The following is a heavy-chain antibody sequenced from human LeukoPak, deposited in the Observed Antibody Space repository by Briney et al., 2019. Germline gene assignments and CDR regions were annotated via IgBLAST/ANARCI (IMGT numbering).Heavy chain of an antibody. D-gene: IGHD3-10*01. V-gene: IGHV1-8*01. J-gene: IGHJ6*02. Sequence: ASVKVSCKASGYTFTSYDINWVRQATGQGLEWMGWMNPSSGNTGYAQKFQGRVTMTRNTSISTAYMELSSLRSEDTAVYYCASQKELLSPYYYYYGMDVWGQGTTVTVSS. CDR3: ASQKELLSPYYYYYGMDV. CDR1: GYTFTSYD. CDR2: MNPSSGNT.